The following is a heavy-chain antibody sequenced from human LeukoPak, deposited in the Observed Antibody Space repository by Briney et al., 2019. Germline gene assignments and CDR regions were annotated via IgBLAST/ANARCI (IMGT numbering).Heavy chain of an antibody. V-gene: IGHV3-30-3*01. CDR2: ISYDGSTK. J-gene: IGHJ5*02. Sequence: GGSLRLSRAASGFTFSSHAIHWVRQAPGKGLEWVTFISYDGSTKYYADSVKGRFTISRDNSKNTLYLQMNSLRAEDTAVYYCAKDGGLLWFGESTGNWFDPWGQGTLVTVSS. D-gene: IGHD3-10*01. CDR1: GFTFSSHA. CDR3: AKDGGLLWFGESTGNWFDP.